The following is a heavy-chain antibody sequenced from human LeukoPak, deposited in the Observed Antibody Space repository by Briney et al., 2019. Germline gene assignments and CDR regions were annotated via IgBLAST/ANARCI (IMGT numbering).Heavy chain of an antibody. Sequence: PSETLSLTCTVSGGSISSYYWSWIRQPPGKGLEWIGYIYYSGSTNYNPSLKSRVTISVDTSKNQFSLKLSSVTAADTAVYHCARDSFGYYSDSCGYWDNWFDPWGQGTLVTVSS. CDR2: IYYSGST. CDR3: ARDSFGYYSDSCGYWDNWFDP. J-gene: IGHJ5*02. D-gene: IGHD3-22*01. CDR1: GGSISSYY. V-gene: IGHV4-59*01.